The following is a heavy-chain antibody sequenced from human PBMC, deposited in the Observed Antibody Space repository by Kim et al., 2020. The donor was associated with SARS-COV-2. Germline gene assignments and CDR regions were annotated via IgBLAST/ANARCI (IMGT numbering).Heavy chain of an antibody. CDR2: IGGGGGNT. CDR1: GFTFSTYA. CDR3: AKDPSGDYLGAFDF. D-gene: IGHD4-17*01. V-gene: IGHV3-23*01. J-gene: IGHJ3*01. Sequence: GGSLRLSCAASGFTFSTYAMSWVRQAPGKGLEWVSTIGGGGGNTYYADSVKGRFTISRDNSRNTLYLQMNSLRAGDTAVYFCAKDPSGDYLGAFDFWDQGTMVTVSS.